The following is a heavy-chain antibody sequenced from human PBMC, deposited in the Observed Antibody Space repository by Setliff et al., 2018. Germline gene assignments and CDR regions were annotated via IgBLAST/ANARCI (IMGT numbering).Heavy chain of an antibody. CDR1: GYTFTKYG. V-gene: IGHV1-18*01. D-gene: IGHD3-22*01. CDR2: ISPYNGNT. Sequence: ASVKVSCKAFGYTFTKYGIDWVRQAPGQGLEWLGWISPYNGNTDYVYNVRDRITMTTDTSTGTAYMELRSLTSDDSAVYYCARDAPKVVDKFDLWGQWTKVTVSS. J-gene: IGHJ3*01. CDR3: ARDAPKVVDKFDL.